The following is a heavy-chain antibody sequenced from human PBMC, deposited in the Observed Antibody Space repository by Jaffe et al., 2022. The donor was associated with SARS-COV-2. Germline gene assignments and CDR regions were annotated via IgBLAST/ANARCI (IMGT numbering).Heavy chain of an antibody. V-gene: IGHV3-7*03. D-gene: IGHD5-12*01. CDR3: ARDAMSRLGGYSGYDIYNYYFGMDV. J-gene: IGHJ6*02. Sequence: EVQLVESGGDLVHPGGSLRLSCAASGFNFNTFWMSWVRQAPGEGLEWVANINQDGSEEYYVDSVKGRFTISRDSAKSSLYLQMNSLRAEDTAVYYCARDAMSRLGGYSGYDIYNYYFGMDVWGQGTTVTVSS. CDR1: GFNFNTFW. CDR2: INQDGSEE.